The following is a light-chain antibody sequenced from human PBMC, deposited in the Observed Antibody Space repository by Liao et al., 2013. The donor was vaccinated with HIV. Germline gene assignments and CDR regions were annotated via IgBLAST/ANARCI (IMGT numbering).Light chain of an antibody. CDR1: NIGSES. V-gene: IGLV3-21*04. CDR2: YDS. J-gene: IGLJ3*02. CDR3: QVWDSSRGV. Sequence: SYVLTQPPSVSVAPGKTARITCGGNNIGSESVHWYQQKPGQAPVLVIYYDSDRPSGIPERFSGSNSGNTATLTISRVEAGDEADYYCQVWDSSRGVFGGGTKLTVL.